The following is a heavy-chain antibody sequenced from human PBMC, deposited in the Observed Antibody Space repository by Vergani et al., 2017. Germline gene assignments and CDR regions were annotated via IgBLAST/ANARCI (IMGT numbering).Heavy chain of an antibody. Sequence: QVQLQESGPGLVKPPGTLSLTCTVSGGSISNNNWWSWVRQPPGKGLEWIGEVYHSGSTNYNPSLKSRVTISVNKSKNQFSLKLRSVTAADTAVYYCVRQWKLQGAFDIWGQETMVTVSS. CDR3: VRQWKLQGAFDI. J-gene: IGHJ3*02. CDR1: GGSISNNNW. CDR2: VYHSGST. V-gene: IGHV4-4*03. D-gene: IGHD1-1*01.